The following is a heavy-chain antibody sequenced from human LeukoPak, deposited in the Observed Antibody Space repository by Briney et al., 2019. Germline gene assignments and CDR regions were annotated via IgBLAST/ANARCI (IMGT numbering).Heavy chain of an antibody. CDR2: IRYDGSNK. V-gene: IGHV3-30*02. CDR1: GFTFSSYG. J-gene: IGHJ4*02. CDR3: AKDLDYDISGDDY. D-gene: IGHD3-9*01. Sequence: GGSLRLSCAASGFTFSSYGMHWVRQAPGKGLEWVAFIRYDGSNKYYADSVEGRFTISRDNSKNTLYLQMNSLRAEDTAVYYCAKDLDYDISGDDYWGQGTLVTVSS.